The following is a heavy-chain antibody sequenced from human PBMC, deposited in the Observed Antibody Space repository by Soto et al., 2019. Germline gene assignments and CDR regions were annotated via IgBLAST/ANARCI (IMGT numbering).Heavy chain of an antibody. CDR2: IGGNGGSI. D-gene: IGHD6-6*01. J-gene: IGHJ4*02. CDR3: AKDGSEYNAYFGY. CDR1: GFTFVDYA. Sequence: EVQLLGSGGGLVQPGWSPRLSCVASGFTFVDYAMHWIRQAPGKCLEWVSVIGGNGGSIDSADSVKGRFTISRHNAKNSLYLQMNSLSAEDTALYYCAKDGSEYNAYFGYWGQGTLVTVSS. V-gene: IGHV3-9*01.